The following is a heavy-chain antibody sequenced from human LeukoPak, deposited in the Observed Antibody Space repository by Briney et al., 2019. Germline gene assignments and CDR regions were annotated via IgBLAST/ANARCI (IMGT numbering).Heavy chain of an antibody. CDR3: AKGRDSTSCYDN. Sequence: GGSLRLSCAASGFTFTNCAMSWVRQAPGKGLEWVSAISGSGGGTYYADSAKGRFTISRDNSKNMLFLQMNSLRAEDTAVYYCAKGRDSTSCYDNWGQGTLVTVSS. V-gene: IGHV3-23*01. D-gene: IGHD2-2*01. CDR1: GFTFTNCA. CDR2: ISGSGGGT. J-gene: IGHJ4*02.